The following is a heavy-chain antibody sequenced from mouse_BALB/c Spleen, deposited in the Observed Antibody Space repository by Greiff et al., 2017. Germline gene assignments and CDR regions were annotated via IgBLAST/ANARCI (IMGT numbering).Heavy chain of an antibody. CDR3: ARHRDYYAMDY. V-gene: IGHV5-6*01. J-gene: IGHJ4*01. CDR2: ISSGGSYT. Sequence: VKLMESGGDLVKPGGSLKLSCAASGFTFSSYGMSWVRQTPDKRLEWVATISSGGSYTYYPDSVKGRFTISRDNAKNTLYLQMSSLKSEDTAMYYCARHRDYYAMDYWGQGTSVTVSS. CDR1: GFTFSSYG.